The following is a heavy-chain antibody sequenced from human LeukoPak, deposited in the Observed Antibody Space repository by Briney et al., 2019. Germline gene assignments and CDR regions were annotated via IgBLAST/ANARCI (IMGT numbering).Heavy chain of an antibody. Sequence: PGRSLRLSCAASGFTFSSYGTHWVRQAPGKGLGWVAVIPYDGSNKYHADSVKGRFTISRDNSKNTLYLQINSLRAEDTAVYYCAKASVVAATPDYWGQGTLVTVSS. J-gene: IGHJ4*02. CDR1: GFTFSSYG. CDR3: AKASVVAATPDY. CDR2: IPYDGSNK. D-gene: IGHD2-15*01. V-gene: IGHV3-30*18.